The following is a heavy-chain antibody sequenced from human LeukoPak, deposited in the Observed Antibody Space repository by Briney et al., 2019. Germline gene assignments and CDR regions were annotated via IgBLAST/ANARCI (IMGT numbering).Heavy chain of an antibody. Sequence: SETLSLTCTVSGGSISSYYWSWIRQPPGKGLEWIGYIYYSGSTNYNPSLKSRVTISVDTSKNQFSLKLSSVTAADTAVYYCARARAGAQGCFDPWGQGTLVTVSS. D-gene: IGHD3-10*01. V-gene: IGHV4-59*01. CDR3: ARARAGAQGCFDP. CDR2: IYYSGST. CDR1: GGSISSYY. J-gene: IGHJ5*02.